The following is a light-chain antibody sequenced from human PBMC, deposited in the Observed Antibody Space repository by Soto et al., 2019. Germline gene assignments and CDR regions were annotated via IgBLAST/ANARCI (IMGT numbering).Light chain of an antibody. CDR1: SSDVGGYNY. V-gene: IGLV2-14*01. CDR2: EVS. Sequence: QSVLTQPASVSGSPGQSITISCTGTSSDVGGYNYVSWYQQHPGKAPKLMIYEVSNRPPGVSNRFSGSKSGNTASLTISGLQGKDEADYYCSSYTSSSTLVFGGGTELAVL. CDR3: SSYTSSSTLV. J-gene: IGLJ2*01.